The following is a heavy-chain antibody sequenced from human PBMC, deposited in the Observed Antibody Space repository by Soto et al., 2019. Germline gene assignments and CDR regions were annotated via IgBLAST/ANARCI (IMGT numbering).Heavy chain of an antibody. D-gene: IGHD5-18*01. CDR3: ATVVPDTAMVFDAFDI. CDR2: INPNSGGT. J-gene: IGHJ3*02. CDR1: GYTFTGYH. V-gene: IGHV1-2*02. Sequence: ASVKVSCKASGYTFTGYHMHWVRQAPGQGLEWMGWINPNSGGTNYAQKFQGRVTMTRDTSISTAYMELSRLRSDDTAVYYCATVVPDTAMVFDAFDISGQGTMVTF.